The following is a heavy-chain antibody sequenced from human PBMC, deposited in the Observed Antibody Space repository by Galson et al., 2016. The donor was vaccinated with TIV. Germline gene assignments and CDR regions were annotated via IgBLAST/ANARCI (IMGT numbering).Heavy chain of an antibody. CDR3: ARVNRARAFDY. CDR2: FNPDSGAT. V-gene: IGHV1-2*02. CDR1: GYIFINYY. J-gene: IGHJ4*02. Sequence: SVKVSCKASGYIFINYYIRWVRQAPGQGLEWLGWFNPDSGATQYAQKFQGRVTMTRDTSISTAYMELRRLISDDTAVYYCARVNRARAFDYWGQGTQVTVSS.